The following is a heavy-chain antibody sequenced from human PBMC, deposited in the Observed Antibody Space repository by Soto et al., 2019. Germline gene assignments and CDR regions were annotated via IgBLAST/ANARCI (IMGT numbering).Heavy chain of an antibody. CDR3: ARDLKSGNQKLYFDY. J-gene: IGHJ4*02. CDR1: GFTFSSYS. V-gene: IGHV3-48*02. Sequence: EVQLVESGGGLVQPGGSLRLSCSASGFTFSSYSMNWVRQAPGKELEWLSYISGSGNTMYYADSVKGRFTIARDNAQKSLYLQLNNLRDDDTAMYYCARDLKSGNQKLYFDYWGQGTLVTVSS. CDR2: ISGSGNTM. D-gene: IGHD4-4*01.